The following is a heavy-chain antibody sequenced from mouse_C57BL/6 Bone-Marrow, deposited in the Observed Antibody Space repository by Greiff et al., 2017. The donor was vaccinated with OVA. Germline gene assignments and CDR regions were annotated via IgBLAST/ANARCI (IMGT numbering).Heavy chain of an antibody. CDR2: IDPSDSYT. D-gene: IGHD2-1*01. CDR3: ARSGLYGNYDWFAY. V-gene: IGHV1-59*01. CDR1: GYTFTSYW. J-gene: IGHJ3*01. Sequence: VKLQQPGAELVRPGTSVKLSCKASGYTFTSYWMHWVKQRPGQGLEWIGVIDPSDSYTNYNQKFKGKATLTVDTSSSTAYMQLSSLTSEDSAVYYCARSGLYGNYDWFAYWGQGTLVTVSA.